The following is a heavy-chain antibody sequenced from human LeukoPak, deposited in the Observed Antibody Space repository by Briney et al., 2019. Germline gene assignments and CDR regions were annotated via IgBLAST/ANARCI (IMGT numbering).Heavy chain of an antibody. CDR1: GGTISSHA. CDR2: DIPIFGAA. V-gene: IGHV1-69*13. J-gene: IGHJ4*02. CDR3: ARGAGTSPIYY. Sequence: ASVKVSCKASGGTISSHAISWVRQAPGQGLEWMGGDIPIFGAAKYAQKFQGRVTITADESTSTAYMELSSLTTEDTAVYYCARGAGTSPIYYWGQGTLVTVSS. D-gene: IGHD1-7*01.